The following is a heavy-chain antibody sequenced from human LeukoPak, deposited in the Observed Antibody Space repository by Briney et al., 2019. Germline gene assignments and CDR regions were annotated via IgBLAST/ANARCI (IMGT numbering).Heavy chain of an antibody. CDR2: IYYSGST. CDR1: GGSISSSSYY. V-gene: IGHV4-39*01. J-gene: IGHJ6*03. CDR3: ARGGPFLVPAARYYYYYMDV. D-gene: IGHD2-2*01. Sequence: SETLSLTCTVSGGSISSSSYYWGWIRQPPGKGLEWIGSIYYSGSTYYNPSLKSRVTISVDTSKNQFSLKLSSVTAADTAVYYCARGGPFLVPAARYYYYYMDVWGKGTTVTVSS.